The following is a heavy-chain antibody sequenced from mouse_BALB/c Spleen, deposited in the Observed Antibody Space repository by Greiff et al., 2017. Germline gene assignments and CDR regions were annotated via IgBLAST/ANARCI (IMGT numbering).Heavy chain of an antibody. Sequence: EVQLVESAGGLVKPGGSLKLSCAASGFTFSDYYMYWVRQTPEKRLEWVATISDGGSYTYYPDSVKGRFTISRDNAKNNLYLQMSSLKSEDTAMYYCARGYDGYWIAYWGQGTLVTVSA. J-gene: IGHJ3*01. CDR3: ARGYDGYWIAY. CDR2: ISDGGSYT. CDR1: GFTFSDYY. V-gene: IGHV5-4*02. D-gene: IGHD2-3*01.